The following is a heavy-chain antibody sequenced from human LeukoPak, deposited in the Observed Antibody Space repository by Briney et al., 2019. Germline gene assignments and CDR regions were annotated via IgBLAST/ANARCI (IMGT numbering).Heavy chain of an antibody. J-gene: IGHJ4*02. CDR1: GGSFSGYY. Sequence: SETLSLTCAVYGGSFSGYYWSWIRQPPGKGLEWIGEINHSGSTNYIPSLKSRVTISVDTSKNQFSLKLSSVTAADTAVYYCASYYYDSSGYSLYYFDYWGQGTLVTVSS. CDR2: INHSGST. D-gene: IGHD3-22*01. CDR3: ASYYYDSSGYSLYYFDY. V-gene: IGHV4-34*01.